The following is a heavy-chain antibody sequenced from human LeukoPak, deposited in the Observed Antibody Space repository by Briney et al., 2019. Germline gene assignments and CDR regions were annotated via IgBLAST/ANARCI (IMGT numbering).Heavy chain of an antibody. CDR1: GFTFSGFW. J-gene: IGHJ3*01. CDR3: ARSSYSSSSSV. D-gene: IGHD6-6*01. CDR2: INSDGSDG. V-gene: IGHV3-7*03. Sequence: PGGSLRLSCAVSGFTFSGFWMSWSRQAPGKGLEWVVSINSDGSDGYYADVVNGRFTISRDNAKNSLYLQINSLRAEDTAVYYCARSSYSSSSSVWGQGTMVTVSS.